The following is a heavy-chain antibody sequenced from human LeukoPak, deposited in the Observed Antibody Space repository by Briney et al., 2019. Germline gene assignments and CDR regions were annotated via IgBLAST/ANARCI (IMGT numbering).Heavy chain of an antibody. CDR1: GDSVSSNSAA. CDR2: TYYRSKWYN. J-gene: IGHJ5*02. Sequence: SQTLSLTCAISGDSVSSNSAAWNWIRQSPSRGLEWLGRTYYRSKWYNDYAVSVKSRITINSDTSKNQFSLQLNSVTPEDTAVYYCARGGLRYFDWLSHNWFDPWGQGTLVTVSS. CDR3: ARGGLRYFDWLSHNWFDP. D-gene: IGHD3-9*01. V-gene: IGHV6-1*01.